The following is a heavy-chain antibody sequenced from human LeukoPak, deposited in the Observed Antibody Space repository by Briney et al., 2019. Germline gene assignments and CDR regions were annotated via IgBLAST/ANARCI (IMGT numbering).Heavy chain of an antibody. V-gene: IGHV3-53*01. J-gene: IGHJ6*02. D-gene: IGHD2-2*01. CDR2: IYSGGST. Sequence: GGSLRLSCAASGFTVTGNYMSWVRQAPGKGLEWVSIIYSGGSTYYADSVKGRFTISRDNSKNTLYLQLNSLRAEDTAVYYCARDCSSTSCYPYYGMDVWGQGTTVTVSS. CDR3: ARDCSSTSCYPYYGMDV. CDR1: GFTVTGNY.